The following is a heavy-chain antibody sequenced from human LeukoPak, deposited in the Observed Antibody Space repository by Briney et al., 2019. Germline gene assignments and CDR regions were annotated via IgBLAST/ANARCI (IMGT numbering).Heavy chain of an antibody. V-gene: IGHV4-34*01. CDR3: ATYSTGFDI. CDR2: INHRGST. D-gene: IGHD6-19*01. J-gene: IGHJ3*02. CDR1: GGFFSDYY. Sequence: SETMSPTCAVYGGFFSDYYWTWIRQPAGEGLERIGEINHRGSTHYNPSLKSRVTISVDTSKTQSSLKLSSVTAADTAGYYCATYSTGFDIWGQGTVVTVSS.